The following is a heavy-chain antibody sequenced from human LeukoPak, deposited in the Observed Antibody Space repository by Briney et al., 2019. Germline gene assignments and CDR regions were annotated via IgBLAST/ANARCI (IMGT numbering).Heavy chain of an antibody. CDR1: GGSFSGYY. Sequence: SETLSLTCAVYGGSFSGYYWSWIRQPPGQGLEWIGEINHSGSTNYNPSLKSRVTISVDTSKNQFSLKLSSVTAADTAVYYCARGRRGYSYGYLSNWFDPWGQGTLVTVSS. CDR3: ARGRRGYSYGYLSNWFDP. D-gene: IGHD5-18*01. V-gene: IGHV4-34*01. CDR2: INHSGST. J-gene: IGHJ5*02.